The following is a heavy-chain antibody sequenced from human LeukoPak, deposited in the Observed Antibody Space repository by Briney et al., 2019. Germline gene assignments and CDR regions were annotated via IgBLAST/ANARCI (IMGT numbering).Heavy chain of an antibody. J-gene: IGHJ4*02. Sequence: GGSLRLSCAASGFTFSDYYMSWIRQAPGKGLEWVSYISSSGSTIYYADSVKGRFTISRDNAKNSLYLQMNSLRAEDTAVYYCARVARGLTFGGVIVKLLVYYFDYWGQGTLVTVSS. CDR2: ISSSGSTI. D-gene: IGHD3-16*02. V-gene: IGHV3-11*01. CDR1: GFTFSDYY. CDR3: ARVARGLTFGGVIVKLLVYYFDY.